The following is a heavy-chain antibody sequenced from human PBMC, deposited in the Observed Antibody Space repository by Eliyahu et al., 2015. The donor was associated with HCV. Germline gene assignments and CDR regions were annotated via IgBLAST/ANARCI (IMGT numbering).Heavy chain of an antibody. D-gene: IGHD3-22*01. V-gene: IGHV3-33*01. CDR3: ARGDYYDSSGYYWNDAFDI. CDR1: XFTFSSYG. J-gene: IGHJ3*02. CDR2: IWYDGSNK. Sequence: QVQLVESGGGVVQPGRSLRXSCAASXFTFSSYGMXXVRQAXGKGLEWVAVIWYDGSNKYYADSVXGRFXISRDNSKNTLYLQMNSLRAEDTAVYYCARGDYYDSSGYYWNDAFDIWGQGTMVTVSS.